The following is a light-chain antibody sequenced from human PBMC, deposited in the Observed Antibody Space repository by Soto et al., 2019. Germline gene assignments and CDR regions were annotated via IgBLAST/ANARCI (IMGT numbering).Light chain of an antibody. V-gene: IGKV2-28*01. CDR2: FGF. CDR3: KQALQTPET. CDR1: QSLLHSNGHNF. Sequence: EIVMTQSPPSLSVTPGEPASISCRSSQSLLHSNGHNFLDWYLHRPGQSPQLLISFGFNRASGVPDRFSGSGSGSDFILKISRVEAEDVGVYYCKQALQTPETFGQGTKLEI. J-gene: IGKJ2*01.